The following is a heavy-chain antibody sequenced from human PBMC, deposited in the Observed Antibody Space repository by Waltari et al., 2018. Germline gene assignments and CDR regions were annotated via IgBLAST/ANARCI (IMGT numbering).Heavy chain of an antibody. V-gene: IGHV1-69*01. J-gene: IGHJ6*02. CDR2: IIPSFGTA. Sequence: QVQLVQSGAEVKKPGSSVKVSCKASGGTFSSYAISWVRQAPGQGLEWMGVIIPSFGTANYAQKFQGRVTSTADESTSTAYMELSSLRSEDTAVYYCARADGEQLWYPLYYYYGMDVWGQGTTVTVSS. CDR3: ARADGEQLWYPLYYYYGMDV. D-gene: IGHD5-18*01. CDR1: GGTFSSYA.